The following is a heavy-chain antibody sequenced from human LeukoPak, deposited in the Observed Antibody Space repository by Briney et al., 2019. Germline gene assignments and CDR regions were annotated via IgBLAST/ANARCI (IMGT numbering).Heavy chain of an antibody. CDR2: IGSYGGDT. V-gene: IGHV1-18*01. CDR1: TSR. J-gene: IGHJ5*01. CDR3: ARDLWNFYDDSGYYSDFDS. Sequence: ASVKVSCKATSRISWVRQAPGEGLEWMGWIGSYGGDTYYAQKFQGSLTLTTDTSTSTVYMELRSLRSDDTAVSSCARDLWNFYDDSGYYSDFDSWGQGTLVTVSS. D-gene: IGHD3-22*01.